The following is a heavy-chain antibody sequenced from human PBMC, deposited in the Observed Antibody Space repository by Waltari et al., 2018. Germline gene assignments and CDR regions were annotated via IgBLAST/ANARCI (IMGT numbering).Heavy chain of an antibody. J-gene: IGHJ1*01. CDR1: GVTPSTFN. CDR3: AGDGSSSAFHS. V-gene: IGHV3-21*02. D-gene: IGHD6-19*01. Sequence: DVQLVESGGGLVKSGGSLRLSCASSGVTPSTFNMNWVRQPPGKGLEWVSTISRSGNYIYYADSVKGRFTISRDNAKNSLFLHMNSLRGDDTAVYFCAGDGSSSAFHSWGQGTLVTVSS. CDR2: ISRSGNYI.